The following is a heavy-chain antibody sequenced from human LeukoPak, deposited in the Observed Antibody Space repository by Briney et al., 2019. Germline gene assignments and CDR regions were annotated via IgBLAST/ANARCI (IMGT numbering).Heavy chain of an antibody. Sequence: GGSLRLSCAASGFTFSSYWMSRVRQAPGKGLEWVANIKQDGSEKYYVDSVKGRFTISRDNAKNSLYLQMNSLRAEDTAVYYCARAGLWGYDFWSGSPQSYYFDYWGQGTLVTVSS. J-gene: IGHJ4*02. CDR3: ARAGLWGYDFWSGSPQSYYFDY. V-gene: IGHV3-7*01. CDR2: IKQDGSEK. CDR1: GFTFSSYW. D-gene: IGHD3-3*01.